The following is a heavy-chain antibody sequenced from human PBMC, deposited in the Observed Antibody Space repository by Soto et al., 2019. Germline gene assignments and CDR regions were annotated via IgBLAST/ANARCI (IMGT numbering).Heavy chain of an antibody. CDR2: ISYDGSNK. Sequence: PGGSLRLSCAASGFTFSSYAMHWVRQAPGKGLEWVAVISYDGSNKYYADSVKGRFTISRDNSKNTLYLQMNSLRAEDTAVYYCARSHWVEYSGSYYLSYQNPYYYYGMDVWGQGTTVTVSS. D-gene: IGHD1-26*01. V-gene: IGHV3-30-3*01. CDR1: GFTFSSYA. J-gene: IGHJ6*02. CDR3: ARSHWVEYSGSYYLSYQNPYYYYGMDV.